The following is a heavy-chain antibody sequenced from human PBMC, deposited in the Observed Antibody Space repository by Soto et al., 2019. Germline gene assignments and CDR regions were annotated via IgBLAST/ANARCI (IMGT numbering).Heavy chain of an antibody. CDR2: ISSSSSTI. CDR1: GFTFSSYS. V-gene: IGHV3-48*01. Sequence: GGSLRLSCAASGFTFSSYSMNWVRQAPGKGLEWVSYISSSSSTIYYADSVKGRFTISRDNAKNSLYLHMNSLRAEDTAVYYCAGQEYYDILTGYYAHPIGPWGQGTLVPVSS. CDR3: AGQEYYDILTGYYAHPIGP. J-gene: IGHJ5*02. D-gene: IGHD3-9*01.